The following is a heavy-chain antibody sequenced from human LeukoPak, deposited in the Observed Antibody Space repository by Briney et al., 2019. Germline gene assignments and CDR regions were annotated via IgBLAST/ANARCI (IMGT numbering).Heavy chain of an antibody. J-gene: IGHJ1*01. D-gene: IGHD6-19*01. CDR2: ISTSSSYI. CDR3: ARDSDGVAGTTSYFQH. V-gene: IGHV3-21*01. Sequence: ETLSLTCTVSGYSISSGYYWGWIRQPPAKGLEWVPSISTSSSYIYYADSLEGRFTITRDNAKKSLYLQMNSLRAEDTAVYYCARDSDGVAGTTSYFQHWGQGTLVTVSS. CDR1: GYSISSGYY.